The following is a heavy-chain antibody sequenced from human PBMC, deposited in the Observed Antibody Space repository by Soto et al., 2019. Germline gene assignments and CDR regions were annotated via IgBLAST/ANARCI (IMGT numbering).Heavy chain of an antibody. CDR1: GFTFRNYA. D-gene: IGHD6-13*01. CDR3: AREVDSSPYYYYGMDV. V-gene: IGHV3-48*02. J-gene: IGHJ6*02. CDR2: ISSSSGTI. Sequence: GGSLRLSCAASGFTFRNYAMNWVRQAPGKGLEWVSYISSSSGTIYYADSVKGRFTISRDNAKNSVSLQMNSLRDEDTAMYYCAREVDSSPYYYYGMDVWGQGTTVTVSS.